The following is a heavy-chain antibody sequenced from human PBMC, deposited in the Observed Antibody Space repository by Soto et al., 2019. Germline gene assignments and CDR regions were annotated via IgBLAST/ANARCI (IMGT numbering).Heavy chain of an antibody. CDR2: VSASGLNT. CDR1: GFTFSTYA. J-gene: IGHJ6*02. CDR3: ARDPSVVAAAGIYYYYYGMDV. Sequence: GGSLRLSCAASGFTFSTYAMAWVRQAPGKGLEWVSGVSASGLNTDYADPVKGRFTISRDNAKNSLYLQMNSLRAEDTAVYYCARDPSVVAAAGIYYYYYGMDVWGQGTTVTVSS. D-gene: IGHD6-13*01. V-gene: IGHV3-21*01.